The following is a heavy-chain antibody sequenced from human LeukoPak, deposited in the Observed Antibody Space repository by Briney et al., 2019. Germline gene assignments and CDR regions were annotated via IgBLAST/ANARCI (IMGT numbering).Heavy chain of an antibody. CDR1: GGSISSYY. CDR3: ARELNYYDSSGYIAGAFDI. D-gene: IGHD3-22*01. CDR2: IYYSGST. V-gene: IGHV4-59*12. Sequence: PSETLSLTCTVSGGSISSYYWSWIRQPPGKGLEWIGYIYYSGSTNYNPSLKSRVTISVDTSKNQFSLKLSSVTAADTAVYYCARELNYYDSSGYIAGAFDIWGQGTMVTVSS. J-gene: IGHJ3*02.